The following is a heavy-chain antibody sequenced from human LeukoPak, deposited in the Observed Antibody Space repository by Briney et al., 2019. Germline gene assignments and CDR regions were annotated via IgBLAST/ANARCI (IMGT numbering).Heavy chain of an antibody. CDR3: ARAPGHCSGGSCFDY. Sequence: ASVKVSCKASGYTFTSYGISWVRQAPGRGLEWMGWISAYNGNTNYAQKLQGRVTMTTDTSTSTAYMELRSLRSDDTAVYYCARAPGHCSGGSCFDYWGQGTLVTVSS. D-gene: IGHD2-15*01. CDR2: ISAYNGNT. CDR1: GYTFTSYG. V-gene: IGHV1-18*01. J-gene: IGHJ4*02.